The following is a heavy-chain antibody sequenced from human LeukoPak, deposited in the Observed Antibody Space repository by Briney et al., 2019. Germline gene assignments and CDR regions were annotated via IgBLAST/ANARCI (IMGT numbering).Heavy chain of an antibody. CDR2: IYTSGST. CDR3: ARPGYRSRYFDY. CDR1: GASISSYF. Sequence: PSETLSLTCTVSGASISSYFWSWIRQPAGKGLEWIGRIYTSGSTDYNPSLKSRVTMSVDTSKNQFSLKLNSVTAADTAVYYCARPGYRSRYFDYWGQGTLATVSS. D-gene: IGHD2-2*01. J-gene: IGHJ4*02. V-gene: IGHV4-4*07.